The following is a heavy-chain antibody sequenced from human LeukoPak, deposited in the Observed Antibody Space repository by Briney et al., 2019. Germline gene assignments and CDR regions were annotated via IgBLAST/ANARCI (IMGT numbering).Heavy chain of an antibody. CDR2: ISYDGSNK. D-gene: IGHD2-2*01. Sequence: GRSLRLSCAASGFTFSSYGMHWVRQAPGKGLEWVAVISYDGSNKYYADSVKGRFTISRDNPKNTLYLQMNSLRAEDTAVYYCAKDGVPYCSSTSCSTAIIYYYGMDVWGQGTTVTVSS. V-gene: IGHV3-30*18. CDR1: GFTFSSYG. J-gene: IGHJ6*02. CDR3: AKDGVPYCSSTSCSTAIIYYYGMDV.